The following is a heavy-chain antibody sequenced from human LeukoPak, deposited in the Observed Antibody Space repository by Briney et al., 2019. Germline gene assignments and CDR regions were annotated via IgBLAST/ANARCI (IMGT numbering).Heavy chain of an antibody. Sequence: PSQTLSLTCVVSGGSISSGDYYWSWIRQPPGKGLEWIGYIYYSGSTYYNPSLKSRVTISVDTSKNQFSLKLSSVTAADTAVYYCARSKTYYDILTGYAYPFDYWGQGTLVTVSS. CDR2: IYYSGST. J-gene: IGHJ4*02. CDR3: ARSKTYYDILTGYAYPFDY. D-gene: IGHD3-9*01. V-gene: IGHV4-30-4*01. CDR1: GGSISSGDYY.